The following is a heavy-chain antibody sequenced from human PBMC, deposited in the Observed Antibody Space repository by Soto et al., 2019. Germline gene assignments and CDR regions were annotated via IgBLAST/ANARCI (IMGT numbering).Heavy chain of an antibody. V-gene: IGHV3-23*01. J-gene: IGHJ6*02. CDR3: AKERWEGYGMDV. Sequence: EVQLLESGGAWLRLGGPLSFPFAALGLPLSSMPWGWAAQAPGKGLEWVSTISGSGGSTYYADSVKGRFTISRDNSKNTLYLQMNSLRAEDTAVYYCAKERWEGYGMDVWGQGTTVTVSS. CDR2: ISGSGGST. D-gene: IGHD1-26*01. CDR1: GLPLSSMP.